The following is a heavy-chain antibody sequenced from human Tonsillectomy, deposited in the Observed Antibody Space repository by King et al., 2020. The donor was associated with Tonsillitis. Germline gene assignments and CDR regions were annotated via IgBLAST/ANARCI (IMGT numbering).Heavy chain of an antibody. J-gene: IGHJ3*02. V-gene: IGHV3-21*01. CDR2: ISSSSDYI. Sequence: VQLVESGGGLVKPGGSLRLSCATSGFSFSNYDMHWVRQAPGKGLEWVSAISSSSDYIYYADSVKGRFTISRDNACNSLYLQMYSLRAEDTAIYYCAKDKGATYYDSGRGAFDIWGQGTMVTVSS. CDR3: AKDKGATYYDSGRGAFDI. CDR1: GFSFSNYD. D-gene: IGHD3-9*01.